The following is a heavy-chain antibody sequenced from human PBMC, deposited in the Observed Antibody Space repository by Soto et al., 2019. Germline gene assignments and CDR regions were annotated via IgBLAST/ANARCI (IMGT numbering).Heavy chain of an antibody. V-gene: IGHV4-30-2*01. CDR2: IYHSGST. CDR1: GGSISSGGYS. Sequence: SETLSLTCAVSGGSISSGGYSWSWIRQPPGKGLEWIGYIYHSGSTYYNPSLKSRVTIPLDTSKNQISLKLSSVTAADTAVYYCARGGSAATGALDYWGQGTLVTVSS. J-gene: IGHJ4*02. CDR3: ARGGSAATGALDY. D-gene: IGHD6-13*01.